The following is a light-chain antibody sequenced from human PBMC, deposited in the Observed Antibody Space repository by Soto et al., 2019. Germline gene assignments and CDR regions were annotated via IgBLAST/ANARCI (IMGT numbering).Light chain of an antibody. CDR3: LQVTQSPYT. CDR1: QSLVHSDGNTY. Sequence: EIVMTQTPLSSPVTLGQPASISCRSSQSLVHSDGNTYLSWFQQRPGQPPRLLIHKISKRLSGVXDTXSGSGAGTDFTLRISRVEAEDVAVYYCLQVTQSPYTFGQGTKLEIK. J-gene: IGKJ2*01. V-gene: IGKV2-24*01. CDR2: KIS.